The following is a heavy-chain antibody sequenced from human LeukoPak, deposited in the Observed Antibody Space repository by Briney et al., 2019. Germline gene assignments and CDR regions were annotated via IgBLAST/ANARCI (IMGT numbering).Heavy chain of an antibody. V-gene: IGHV3-21*01. J-gene: IGHJ2*01. D-gene: IGHD4-17*01. CDR1: GFTFSSYE. CDR3: ARGEIDYGDPGGSGWYFDL. CDR2: ISSSSSYI. Sequence: GGSLRLSCAASGFTFSSYEMNWVRQAPGKGLEWVSSISSSSSYIYYADSVKGRFTISRDNAKNSLYLQMNSLGAEDAAVYYCARGEIDYGDPGGSGWYFDLWGRGTLVTVSS.